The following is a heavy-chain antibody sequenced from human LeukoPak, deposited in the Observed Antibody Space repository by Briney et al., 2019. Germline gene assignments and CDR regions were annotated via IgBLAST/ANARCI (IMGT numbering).Heavy chain of an antibody. CDR3: ARDFAAARPLDY. Sequence: GRSLRLSCAASGFTFSSYEMNWVRQAPGKGLEWVSYISSSGSTKYYADSVKGRVTISRDNANNSLYLQMNSLRAEDTAVYYCARDFAAARPLDYWGQGTLVTVSS. D-gene: IGHD6-6*01. CDR1: GFTFSSYE. V-gene: IGHV3-48*03. CDR2: ISSSGSTK. J-gene: IGHJ4*02.